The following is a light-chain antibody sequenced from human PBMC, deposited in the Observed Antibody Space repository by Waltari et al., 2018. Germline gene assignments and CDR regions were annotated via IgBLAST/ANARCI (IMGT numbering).Light chain of an antibody. CDR2: GAS. CDR3: QNHERLPAM. V-gene: IGKV3-20*01. CDR1: QSVSRY. J-gene: IGKJ1*01. Sequence: ELVLTQSPGPLSLSPEERATLSCSASQSVSRYLAWYQQKPGQAPRLLIYGASSRATGIPDRFSGSGSGTDFSLTISRLEPEDFAVYYCQNHERLPAMFGQGTKVEIK.